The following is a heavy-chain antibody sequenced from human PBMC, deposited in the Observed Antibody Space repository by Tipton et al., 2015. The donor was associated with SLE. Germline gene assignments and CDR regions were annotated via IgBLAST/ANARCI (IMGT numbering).Heavy chain of an antibody. CDR1: GGSFSGYY. CDR2: INHSGST. J-gene: IGHJ4*02. V-gene: IGHV4-34*01. CDR3: ASLRDSSGYYSGY. Sequence: TLSLTCAVYGGSFSGYYWNWIRQPPGKGLEWIGEINHSGSTNYNPSLKSRVTISVDTSKNQFSLKLSSVTAADTAVYYCASLRDSSGYYSGYWGQGTLVTVSS. D-gene: IGHD3-22*01.